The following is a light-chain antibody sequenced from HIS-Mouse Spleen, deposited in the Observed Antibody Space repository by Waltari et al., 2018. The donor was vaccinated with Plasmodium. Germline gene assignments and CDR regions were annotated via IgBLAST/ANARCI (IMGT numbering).Light chain of an antibody. CDR1: QSVSSN. J-gene: IGKJ3*01. Sequence: EIVMTQSPATLSVSPGERATLSCRASQSVSSNLAWYQQKPGQAPRLLIYGASTWATGIPARCSGSGSGTEFTLTISSLQSEEFAVYYCQQYNNWSFTFGPGTKVDIK. V-gene: IGKV3-15*01. CDR3: QQYNNWSFT. CDR2: GAS.